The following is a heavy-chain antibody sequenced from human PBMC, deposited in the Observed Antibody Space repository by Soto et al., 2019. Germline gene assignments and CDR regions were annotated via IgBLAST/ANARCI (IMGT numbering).Heavy chain of an antibody. CDR1: GYTFTSYG. CDR2: ISAYNGKT. D-gene: IGHD2-2*01. V-gene: IGHV1-18*01. J-gene: IGHJ6*03. Sequence: QVQLVQSGTEVKKPGASVKVSCKASGYTFTSYGIGWVRQAPGQGLEWMGWISAYNGKTHYPQKFQGQVTMTTDTATSTDYMELRSLRYDDTAVYFWAKADINYAGRFSYSYMDVWGKGTMVTVSS. CDR3: AKADINYAGRFSYSYMDV.